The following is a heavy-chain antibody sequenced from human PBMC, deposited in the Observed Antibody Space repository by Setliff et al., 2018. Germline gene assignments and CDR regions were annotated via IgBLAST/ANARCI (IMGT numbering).Heavy chain of an antibody. Sequence: SETLSLTCAVYGASFSGTYCSWIRQSPGKGLEWIGEINHTGSPNWIAEINHSGSTNYNPSIKSRVTISVDTSKNQFSLKLSSVTAADTAVYYCRFWSGYYKNDYWGQGTLVTVSS. CDR2: INHTGSPNWIAEINHSGST. J-gene: IGHJ4*01. CDR3: RFWSGYYKNDY. V-gene: IGHV4-34*01. D-gene: IGHD3-3*01. CDR1: GASFSGTY.